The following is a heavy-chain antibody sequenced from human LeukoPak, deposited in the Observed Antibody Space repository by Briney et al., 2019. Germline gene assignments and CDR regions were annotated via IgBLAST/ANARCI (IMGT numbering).Heavy chain of an antibody. V-gene: IGHV3-23*01. Sequence: GGSLRLSCAASGFTFSSYAMSWVRRAPGKGLEWVSVISGSGDSTYYADSVKGRFTISRDNSKNTLYLQMNSLRVEDTAVYYCAKDRLGYRSGGSCYLNWFDPWGQGTLVTVSS. D-gene: IGHD2-15*01. CDR1: GFTFSSYA. CDR3: AKDRLGYRSGGSCYLNWFDP. CDR2: ISGSGDST. J-gene: IGHJ5*02.